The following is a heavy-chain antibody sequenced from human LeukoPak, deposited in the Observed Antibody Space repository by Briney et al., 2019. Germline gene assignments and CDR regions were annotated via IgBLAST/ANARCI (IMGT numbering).Heavy chain of an antibody. CDR2: IGGHTNST. Sequence: PGGSLRLSCAVSGFTFSSFAMSWVRRAPGKGLEWVSTIGGHTNSTYYADSVKGRFTISRDNSKDTLYLQMDSLRAEDTAVYYCANGKYYYGSGRTTNFDYWGQGTLITVSS. J-gene: IGHJ4*02. V-gene: IGHV3-23*01. CDR1: GFTFSSFA. CDR3: ANGKYYYGSGRTTNFDY. D-gene: IGHD3-10*01.